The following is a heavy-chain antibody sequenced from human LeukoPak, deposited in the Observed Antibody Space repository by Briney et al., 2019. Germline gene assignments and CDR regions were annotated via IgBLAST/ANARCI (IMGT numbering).Heavy chain of an antibody. V-gene: IGHV3-23*01. D-gene: IGHD3-9*01. CDR1: GFTFSSYA. J-gene: IGHJ4*02. CDR3: AKQRRPVDFDRLPTLPPDY. CDR2: ISGSGGST. Sequence: GGSLRLSCAASGFTFSSYAMSWVRQAPGKGLEWVSAISGSGGSTYYADSVKGRFTISRDNSKNTLYLQMNSLRAEDTAVYYCAKQRRPVDFDRLPTLPPDYWGQGTLVTVSS.